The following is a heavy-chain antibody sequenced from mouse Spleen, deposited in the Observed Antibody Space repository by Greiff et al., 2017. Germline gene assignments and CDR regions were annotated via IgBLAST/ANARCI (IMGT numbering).Heavy chain of an antibody. CDR1: GYTFTGYW. V-gene: IGHV1-9*01. CDR2: ILPGSGST. CDR3: ARVRIYYDYDGYAMDY. D-gene: IGHD2-4*01. J-gene: IGHJ4*01. Sequence: VKLVESGAELMKPGASVKLSCKATGYTFTGYWIEWVKQRPGHGLEWIGEILPGSGSTNYNEKFKGKATFTADTSSNTAYMQLSSLTTEDSAIYYCARVRIYYDYDGYAMDYWGQGTSVTVSS.